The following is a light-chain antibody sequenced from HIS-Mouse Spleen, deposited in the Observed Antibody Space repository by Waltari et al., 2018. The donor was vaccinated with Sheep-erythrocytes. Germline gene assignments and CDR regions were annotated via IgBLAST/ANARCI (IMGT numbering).Light chain of an antibody. CDR2: DDS. J-gene: IGLJ1*01. V-gene: IGLV3-21*03. Sequence: SYVLTQPPSVSVAPGKTARITCGGNNIGSKSVHWYQQKPGQAPVLVVYDDSDRPSGIPERFSGSSSGTTVTLTISGVQAEDEADYYCQSADSSGTYVFGTGTKVTVL. CDR1: NIGSKS. CDR3: QSADSSGTYV.